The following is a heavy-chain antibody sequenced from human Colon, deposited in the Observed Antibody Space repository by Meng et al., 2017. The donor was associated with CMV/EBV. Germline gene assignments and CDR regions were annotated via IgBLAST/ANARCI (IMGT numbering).Heavy chain of an antibody. D-gene: IGHD1-26*01. J-gene: IGHJ4*02. CDR2: MYCSGIA. CDR3: ARDLTNKWFYY. CDR1: GDPISSGSHS. V-gene: IGHV4-39*07. Sequence: QLQEPRPGLLQPAVTLSLTCTAPGDPISSGSHSWAWFRHPPGKRLEWIGSMYCSGIADYNPSLKSRVTISLHATQKKFSLRLTSVTAADSAVYFCARDLTNKWFYYWGQGTLVTVSS.